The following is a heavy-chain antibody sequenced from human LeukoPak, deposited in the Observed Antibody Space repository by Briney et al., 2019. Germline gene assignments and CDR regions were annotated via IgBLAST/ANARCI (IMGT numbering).Heavy chain of an antibody. Sequence: ASVKVSCKAFGYTFTNYNMHWVRQAPGQGLEWMGIIDRSGDSTTYAQKFQGRVAMSRDTSTSTVYLELSSLRSEDTAVYYCARDSCGWSFDYCGQGTLVTVSS. D-gene: IGHD6-19*01. CDR1: GYTFTNYN. CDR2: IDRSGDST. J-gene: IGHJ4*02. CDR3: ARDSCGWSFDY. V-gene: IGHV1-46*01.